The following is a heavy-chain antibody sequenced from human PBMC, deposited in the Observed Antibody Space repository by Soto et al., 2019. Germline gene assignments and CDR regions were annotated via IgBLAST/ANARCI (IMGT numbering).Heavy chain of an antibody. D-gene: IGHD2-15*01. CDR1: GFTFRSYA. CDR3: ARGDREDIAVVIGVRPGEYGVDV. V-gene: IGHV3-30-3*01. J-gene: IGHJ6*02. Sequence: GGSMRLSCAASGFTFRSYAMHWVRQAPGKGLECVAVISHDGSNKFYRDYVKGRFTISRDNSKNTLYLQINSLRYEDTAVYYCARGDREDIAVVIGVRPGEYGVDVWGQGTTVTVSS. CDR2: ISHDGSNK.